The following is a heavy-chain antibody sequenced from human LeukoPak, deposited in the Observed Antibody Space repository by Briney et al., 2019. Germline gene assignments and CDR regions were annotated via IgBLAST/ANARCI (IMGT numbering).Heavy chain of an antibody. J-gene: IGHJ5*02. D-gene: IGHD3-10*01. V-gene: IGHV1-69*04. CDR2: IIPILGIA. CDR1: GGTFISYA. Sequence: ASVKVSCKASGGTFISYAISWVRQAPGQGLEWMGRIIPILGIANYAQKFQGRVTITADKSTSTAYMELSSLRSEDTAVYYCARAYYYGSGSYNWFDPWGQGTLVTVSS. CDR3: ARAYYYGSGSYNWFDP.